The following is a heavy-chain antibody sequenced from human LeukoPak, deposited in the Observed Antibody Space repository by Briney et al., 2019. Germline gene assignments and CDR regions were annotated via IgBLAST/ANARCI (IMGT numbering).Heavy chain of an antibody. J-gene: IGHJ5*02. D-gene: IGHD3-22*01. CDR1: GFTFSSYG. V-gene: IGHV3-30*18. Sequence: PGGSLILSCAASGFTFSSYGMHWVRQAPGKGLEWVAVISYDGSNKYYADSVKGRFTISRDNSKNTLYLQMNSLRAEDTAVYYCAKANYYDSGGAPPVANWFDPWGQGTLVTVSS. CDR3: AKANYYDSGGAPPVANWFDP. CDR2: ISYDGSNK.